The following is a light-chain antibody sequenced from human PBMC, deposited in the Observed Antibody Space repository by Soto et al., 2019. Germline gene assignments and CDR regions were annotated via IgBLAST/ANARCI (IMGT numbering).Light chain of an antibody. Sequence: EIVLTQSPGTLSLSPGERAILSCRASQAVSGTYLAWFQQKPGQAPRLLIYGASSRATGVSDRFSGSGSGTDFTLTISRLEPEDFAVYYCQQYGRSPTWTFGQGTKVDIK. V-gene: IGKV3-20*01. CDR3: QQYGRSPTWT. J-gene: IGKJ1*01. CDR2: GAS. CDR1: QAVSGTY.